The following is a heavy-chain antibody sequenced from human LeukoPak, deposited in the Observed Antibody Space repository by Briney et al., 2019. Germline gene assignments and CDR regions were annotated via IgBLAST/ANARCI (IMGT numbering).Heavy chain of an antibody. CDR1: GYTLTELS. D-gene: IGHD3-10*01. CDR3: ATDLPTGNYYGSGSYPALDY. V-gene: IGHV1-24*01. J-gene: IGHJ4*02. Sequence: GASVKVSCKVSGYTLTELSMHWVRQAPGKGLEWMGGFDPEDGETIYAQKFQGRVTMTEDTSTDTAYMELSSLRSEDTAVYYCATDLPTGNYYGSGSYPALDYWGQGTLVTVSS. CDR2: FDPEDGET.